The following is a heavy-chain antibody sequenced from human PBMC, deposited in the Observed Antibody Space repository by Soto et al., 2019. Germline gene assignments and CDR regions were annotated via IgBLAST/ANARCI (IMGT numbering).Heavy chain of an antibody. CDR3: ASAHDYSNYPSLEYYCISV. J-gene: IGHJ6*03. Sequence: EVQLVESGGGLVKPGGSLRLSCAASGFTFSSYSMNWVRQAPGKGLEWVSSISSSSSYIYYADSVKGRFTISRDNAKNPLYLQMNRLSADNTGVYYCASAHDYSNYPSLEYYCISVWGNGTKVTVS. V-gene: IGHV3-21*06. D-gene: IGHD4-4*01. CDR1: GFTFSSYS. CDR2: ISSSSSYI.